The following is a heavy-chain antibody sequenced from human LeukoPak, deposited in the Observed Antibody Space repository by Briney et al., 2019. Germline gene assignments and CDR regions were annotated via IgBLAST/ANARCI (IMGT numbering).Heavy chain of an antibody. J-gene: IGHJ4*02. CDR2: IIPIFGTA. D-gene: IGHD3-10*01. V-gene: IGHV1-69*06. Sequence: VASVKVSCKASGGTFSSYAISWVRQAPGQGLEWMGGIIPIFGTANYAQKFQGRVTITADKSTSTAYMELSSLRSEDTAVYYCARTSSHGWGIFGYYFDYWGQGTLVTVSS. CDR1: GGTFSSYA. CDR3: ARTSSHGWGIFGYYFDY.